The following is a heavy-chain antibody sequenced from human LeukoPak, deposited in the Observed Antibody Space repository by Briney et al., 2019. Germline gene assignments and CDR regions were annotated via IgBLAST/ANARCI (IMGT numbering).Heavy chain of an antibody. J-gene: IGHJ4*02. V-gene: IGHV4-4*09. D-gene: IGHD1-26*01. Sequence: SETLSLTCTVSGGSISSYYWSWIRQPPWKGLEWIGYIYTSGSTNYNPSLKSRVTISVDTSKNQFSLKLSSVTAADTAVYYCARRRYSGSYSDYWGQGTLVTVSS. CDR2: IYTSGST. CDR3: ARRRYSGSYSDY. CDR1: GGSISSYY.